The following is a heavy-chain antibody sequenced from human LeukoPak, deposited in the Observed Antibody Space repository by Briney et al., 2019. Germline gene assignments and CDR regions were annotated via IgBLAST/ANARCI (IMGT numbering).Heavy chain of an antibody. V-gene: IGHV3-11*06. CDR3: ARLVVVAATPGYFGY. D-gene: IGHD2-15*01. CDR2: ITSSSYT. J-gene: IGHJ4*02. Sequence: PGGSLRLSCAASVFTFSDYYMSWVRQAPGKGLEWVSYITSSSYTNYADSVKDRFTISRDNAKNSLYLQMNSLRAEDTAIYYCARLVVVAATPGYFGYWGQGTLVTVSS. CDR1: VFTFSDYY.